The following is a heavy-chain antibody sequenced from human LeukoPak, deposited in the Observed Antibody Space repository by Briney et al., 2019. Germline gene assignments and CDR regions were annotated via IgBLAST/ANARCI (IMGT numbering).Heavy chain of an antibody. J-gene: IGHJ4*02. CDR2: LSYDGSTE. CDR1: GLTFRSSA. CDR3: ARALWVGGYFDY. V-gene: IGHV3-30*04. Sequence: GRSLRLSCAASGLTFRSSAMHWVRQAPGKGLQRVALLSYDGSTEYHADSVKGRFTISRDTSKNTLYLQMNSLRAEDTAVYYCARALWVGGYFDYWGQGTRVTVSS. D-gene: IGHD3-10*01.